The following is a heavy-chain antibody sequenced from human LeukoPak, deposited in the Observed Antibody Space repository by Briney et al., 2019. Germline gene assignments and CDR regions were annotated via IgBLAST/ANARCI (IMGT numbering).Heavy chain of an antibody. CDR3: ARHSRIAARRWFDP. J-gene: IGHJ5*02. CDR2: IYYSGIT. V-gene: IGHV4-39*01. Sequence: PGGSLRLSCVASGFSFSSYAMSWVRQALGKGLEWIGSIYYSGITYYNPSLKSRVTISVDTSKNQFSLKLSSVTAADTAVYYCARHSRIAARRWFDPWGQGTLVTVSS. CDR1: GFSFSSYA. D-gene: IGHD6-6*01.